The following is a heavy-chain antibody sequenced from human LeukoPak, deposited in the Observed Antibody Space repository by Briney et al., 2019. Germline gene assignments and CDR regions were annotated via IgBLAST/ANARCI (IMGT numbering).Heavy chain of an antibody. Sequence: GGSLRLSCAASGFTFSSYAMSWVRQAPGKGLEWVSVISGSGGSTYYADSVKGRFTISRDNSKNTLYSQMNSLRAEDTAVYYCAKDYCSGSSCYSGLDFWGQGALVTVSS. V-gene: IGHV3-23*01. D-gene: IGHD2-15*01. CDR2: ISGSGGST. J-gene: IGHJ4*02. CDR3: AKDYCSGSSCYSGLDF. CDR1: GFTFSSYA.